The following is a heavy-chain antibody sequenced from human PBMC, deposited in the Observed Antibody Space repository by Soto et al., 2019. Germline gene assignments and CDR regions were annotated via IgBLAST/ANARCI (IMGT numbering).Heavy chain of an antibody. V-gene: IGHV4-4*02. Sequence: QVQLQESGPGLVKPSGTLSLTCAVSGGSISSSNWWSWVRQPPGKGLEWIGEIYHSGSTNYNPSLKSRVTISVDKSKNQFSLKLSSVTDADTAVYYCARGYCSSTSCSYYYYYGMDVWGQGTTVTVSS. D-gene: IGHD2-2*01. J-gene: IGHJ6*02. CDR1: GGSISSSNW. CDR3: ARGYCSSTSCSYYYYYGMDV. CDR2: IYHSGST.